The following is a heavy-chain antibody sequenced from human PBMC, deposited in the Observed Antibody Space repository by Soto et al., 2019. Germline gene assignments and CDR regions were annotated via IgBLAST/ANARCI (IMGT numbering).Heavy chain of an antibody. CDR1: A. V-gene: IGHV3-64D*06. CDR3: VKDLSYYDSSSTSY. CDR2: ISSNGGST. D-gene: IGHD3-22*01. Sequence: AVRRISKNQGKGLEYVSAISSNGGSTYYADSVKGRFTISRDNSKNTLYLQMSSLRAEDTAVYYCVKDLSYYDSSSTSYRRKRTLVTVSS. J-gene: IGHJ4*02.